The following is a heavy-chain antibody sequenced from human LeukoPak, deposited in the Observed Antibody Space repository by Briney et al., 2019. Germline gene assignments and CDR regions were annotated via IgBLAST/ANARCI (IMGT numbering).Heavy chain of an antibody. J-gene: IGHJ4*02. CDR3: VRDNSRGQSLGVIY. D-gene: IGHD3-22*01. CDR1: GFTFSTYN. Sequence: GGSLRLSCAASGFTFSTYNMNWVRQAPGKGLEWISYINADSSTIQYADSVRGRFTTSRDNAQNSLYLQMNSLRSEDTAVYYCVRDNSRGQSLGVIYWGQGSLVTVSS. V-gene: IGHV3-48*01. CDR2: INADSSTI.